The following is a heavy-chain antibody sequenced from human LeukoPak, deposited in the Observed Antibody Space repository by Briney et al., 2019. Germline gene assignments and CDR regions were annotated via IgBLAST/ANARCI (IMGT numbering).Heavy chain of an antibody. D-gene: IGHD6-13*01. CDR2: IYHSGNT. CDR3: ARMYSSSWSLDY. CDR1: SYYISSGYY. J-gene: IGHJ4*02. Sequence: PSETLSLTCAVSSYYISSGYYWDWIRQPPRKGLEWIGSIYHSGNTYYNPSLKSRVTISVDTSKNHFSLRLSSVTAADTAVYYCARMYSSSWSLDYWGQGTLVTVSS. V-gene: IGHV4-38-2*01.